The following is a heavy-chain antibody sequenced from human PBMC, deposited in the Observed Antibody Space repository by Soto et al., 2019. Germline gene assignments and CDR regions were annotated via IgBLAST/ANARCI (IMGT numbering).Heavy chain of an antibody. CDR2: INAGNGNT. CDR3: ARDATPPTTRRGPGYYYYYYMDV. D-gene: IGHD5-12*01. CDR1: GYTFTSYA. Sequence: QVPLVQSGAEVKKPGASVKVSCKASGYTFTSYAMHWVRQAPGQRLEWMGWINAGNGNTKYSQKFQGRVTITRDTSASTAYMELSSLRSEDTAVYYCARDATPPTTRRGPGYYYYYYMDVGGKGTTVTVSS. J-gene: IGHJ6*03. V-gene: IGHV1-3*01.